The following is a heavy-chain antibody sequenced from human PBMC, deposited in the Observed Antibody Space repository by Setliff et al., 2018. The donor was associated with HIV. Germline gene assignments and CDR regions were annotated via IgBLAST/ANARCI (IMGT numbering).Heavy chain of an antibody. CDR1: GYTFSAYG. CDR2: ISAYNGNT. V-gene: IGHV1-18*01. Sequence: ASVKVSCKASGYTFSAYGISWVRQAPGQGLEWMGWISAYNGNTNYAQKLQDRVTMTTDTSTRTAYMELRRLRSDDTAVYYCARNTPGIVPRRVGFDPWGQGTLVTVSS. D-gene: IGHD1-26*01. CDR3: ARNTPGIVPRRVGFDP. J-gene: IGHJ5*02.